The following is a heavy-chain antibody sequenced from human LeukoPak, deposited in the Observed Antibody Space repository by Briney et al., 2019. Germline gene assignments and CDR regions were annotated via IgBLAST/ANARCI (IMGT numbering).Heavy chain of an antibody. CDR2: ISGSGGST. CDR1: GFTFSSYA. V-gene: IGHV3-23*01. D-gene: IGHD5-12*01. CDR3: AKNLRGYSGYDHFDY. Sequence: GGSLRLSCAASGFTFSSYAMSWVRQAPGKGLEWVSAISGSGGSTYYADSVKGRFTISRDNSKNTLYLQMNSLRAEDTAVYYCAKNLRGYSGYDHFDYWGQGTLVTVSS. J-gene: IGHJ4*02.